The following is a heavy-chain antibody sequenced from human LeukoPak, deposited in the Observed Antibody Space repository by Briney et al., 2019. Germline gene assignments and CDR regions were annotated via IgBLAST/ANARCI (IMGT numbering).Heavy chain of an antibody. CDR2: IYNSGST. V-gene: IGHV4-30-4*07. CDR3: AREGGNCSGGSCYSGAFDI. CDR1: GGSISSGTYY. Sequence: SETLSLTCAVSGGSISSGTYYWTWLRQPPGTGLEWFGYIYNSGSTFNNPSLNSRVTISVDTSNNQFSQKLSSVTAADTAIYYCAREGGNCSGGSCYSGAFDIWGEGTLVTVSS. J-gene: IGHJ3*02. D-gene: IGHD2-15*01.